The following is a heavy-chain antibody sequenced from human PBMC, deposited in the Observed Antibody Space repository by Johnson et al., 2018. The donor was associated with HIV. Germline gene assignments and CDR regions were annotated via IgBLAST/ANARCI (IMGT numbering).Heavy chain of an antibody. CDR2: IRYDGSNK. CDR1: GFTFSSYG. D-gene: IGHD1-1*01. J-gene: IGHJ3*02. CDR3: AKDKAGVNSMEYAFDN. V-gene: IGHV3-30*02. Sequence: QVQLVESGGGVVQPGGSLRLSCAASGFTFSSYGMHWVRQAPGKGLEWVAFIRYDGSNKYYADSVKGRFTISRDNSKNTLYLQMNSLGAEDTAVYYCAKDKAGVNSMEYAFDNLGPGKMGNVS.